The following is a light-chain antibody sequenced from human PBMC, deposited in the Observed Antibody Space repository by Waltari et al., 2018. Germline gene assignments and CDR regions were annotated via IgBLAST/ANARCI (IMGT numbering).Light chain of an antibody. J-gene: IGLJ1*01. V-gene: IGLV1-40*01. Sequence: QSVLTPPPSVSGAPGQRLTISFPGIRSHIRAVYHVHWYQQRPGTAPKLLIYGNSNRPSGVPDRFSGSKSGTSASLAITGLQAEDEADYYCQSYDSSLSAYVFGTGTKVTVL. CDR2: GNS. CDR1: RSHIRAVYH. CDR3: QSYDSSLSAYV.